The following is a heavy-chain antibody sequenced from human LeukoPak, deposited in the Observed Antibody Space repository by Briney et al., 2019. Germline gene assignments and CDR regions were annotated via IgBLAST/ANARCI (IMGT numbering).Heavy chain of an antibody. J-gene: IGHJ5*02. V-gene: IGHV4-34*08. D-gene: IGHD6-19*01. CDR3: AAQWLGTIHWFDP. CDR2: INHSGST. CDR1: GFTFSSYS. Sequence: PGGSLRLSCAASGFTFSSYSMNWVRQPPGKGLEWIGEINHSGSTTYNPSLKSRVTISVDTSKNQFSLKLRSVTAADTAVYYCAAQWLGTIHWFDPWGQGTLVTVSS.